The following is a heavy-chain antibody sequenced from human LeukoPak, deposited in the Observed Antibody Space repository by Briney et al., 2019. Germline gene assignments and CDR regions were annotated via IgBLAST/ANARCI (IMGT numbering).Heavy chain of an antibody. Sequence: PSETLSLTCTVSGYSISSGYYWGWIRQPPGKGLEWIGSIYHSGSTYYNPSLKSRVTISVDTSKNQFSLKLSSVTAADTAVYYCARDLHCSGGSCYNNWFDPWGQGTLVTVSS. CDR1: GYSISSGYY. CDR2: IYHSGST. J-gene: IGHJ5*02. D-gene: IGHD2-15*01. V-gene: IGHV4-38-2*02. CDR3: ARDLHCSGGSCYNNWFDP.